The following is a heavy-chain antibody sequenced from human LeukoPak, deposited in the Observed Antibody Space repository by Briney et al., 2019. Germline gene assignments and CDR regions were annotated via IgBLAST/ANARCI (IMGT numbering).Heavy chain of an antibody. CDR2: IYYSGST. CDR3: ARHPPVYGSGRSRCWFDP. V-gene: IGHV4-39*01. D-gene: IGHD3-10*01. J-gene: IGHJ5*02. CDR1: RGSISSSSYY. Sequence: PSETLSLTCTVSRGSISSSSYYWGWIRQPPGKGLEWIGSIYYSGSTYYNPSLKRRVTISVDTSKNQFSLKLSSVTAADTAVYYCARHPPVYGSGRSRCWFDPWGQGTLVTVSS.